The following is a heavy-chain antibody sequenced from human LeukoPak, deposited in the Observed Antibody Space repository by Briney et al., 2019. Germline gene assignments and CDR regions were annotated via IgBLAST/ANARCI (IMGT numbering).Heavy chain of an antibody. J-gene: IGHJ6*03. V-gene: IGHV1-69*05. Sequence: SVKVPCKASGGTFSSYAISWVRQAPGQGLEWMGGIIPIFGTANYAQKFQGRVTITTDESTSTAYMELSSLRSEDTAVYYCARDDGSTSWYYYYMDVWGKGTTVTVSS. CDR2: IIPIFGTA. CDR1: GGTFSSYA. CDR3: ARDDGSTSWYYYYMDV. D-gene: IGHD2-2*01.